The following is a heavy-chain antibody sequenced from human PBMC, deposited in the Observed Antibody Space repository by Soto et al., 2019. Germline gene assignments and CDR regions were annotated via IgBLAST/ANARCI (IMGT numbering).Heavy chain of an antibody. CDR3: ARRFGY. D-gene: IGHD3-10*01. CDR1: GFIFSDYD. CDR2: ISSSGSKT. Sequence: EVQLVESGGGLVQPGGSLRLSCVGSGFIFSDYDMNWVRQAPGKGLEWASSISSSGSKTQYADSVKGRFTISRDNAKHSLYLQMNSLRDGDSAVYYCARRFGYWGQGALVTVSS. J-gene: IGHJ4*02. V-gene: IGHV3-48*02.